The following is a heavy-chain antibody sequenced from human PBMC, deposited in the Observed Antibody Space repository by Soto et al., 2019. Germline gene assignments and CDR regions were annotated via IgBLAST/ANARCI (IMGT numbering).Heavy chain of an antibody. J-gene: IGHJ6*02. Sequence: GGSLRLSCAASGFTFSSYAMHWVRQAPGKGLEWVAVISYDGSNKYYADSVKGRFTISRDNSKNTLYLQMNSLRAEDTAVYYCARDLGDTAMLEGYYYYGMDVWGQGTTVTVSS. V-gene: IGHV3-30-3*01. CDR2: ISYDGSNK. CDR1: GFTFSSYA. CDR3: ARDLGDTAMLEGYYYYGMDV. D-gene: IGHD5-18*01.